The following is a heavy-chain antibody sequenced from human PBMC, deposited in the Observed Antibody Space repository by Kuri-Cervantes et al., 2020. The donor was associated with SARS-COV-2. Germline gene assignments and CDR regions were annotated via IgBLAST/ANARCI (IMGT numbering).Heavy chain of an antibody. CDR1: GFTFSSYW. CDR3: ASLTVSGTRGLDY. V-gene: IGHV3-7*01. CDR2: IKHDGSDK. Sequence: GESLKISCAASGFTFSSYWMSWVRQAPGKGLEWVANIKHDGSDKFYVDSVKGRFTISRDNAKNSLYLQMNNLRVDDGAVYYCASLTVSGTRGLDYWGQGALVTVSS. J-gene: IGHJ4*02. D-gene: IGHD6-19*01.